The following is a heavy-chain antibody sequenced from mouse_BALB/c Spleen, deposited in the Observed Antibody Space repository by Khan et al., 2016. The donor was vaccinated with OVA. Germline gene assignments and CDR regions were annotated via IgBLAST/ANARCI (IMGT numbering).Heavy chain of an antibody. CDR2: ISTYYGDS. D-gene: IGHD2-1*01. J-gene: IGHJ3*01. CDR3: SIGSGNYRFAY. CDR1: GYIFTDFS. Sequence: QIQLVQSGAELVRPGASVKISCKGSGYIFTDFSMHWVKRSHEKSLEWIGVISTYYGDSIYNQNFKDKATLTVEKSSSTAYMELDSMTSEDSAIYYCSIGSGNYRFAYWGQGTLVTVSA. V-gene: IGHV1S137*01.